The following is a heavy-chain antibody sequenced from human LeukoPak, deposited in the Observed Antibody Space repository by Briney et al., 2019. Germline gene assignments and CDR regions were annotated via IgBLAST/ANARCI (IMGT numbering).Heavy chain of an antibody. CDR3: ARVPPRVPSASRAMVRGVAGNWFDP. CDR2: INHSGST. J-gene: IGHJ5*02. Sequence: PSETLSLTCAVYGGSFSGYYWSWIRQPPGKGLEWIGEINHSGSTNYNPSLKSRVTISVDTSKNQFSLKLSSVTAADTAVYYCARVPPRVPSASRAMVRGVAGNWFDPWGQGTLVTVSS. D-gene: IGHD3-10*01. CDR1: GGSFSGYY. V-gene: IGHV4-34*01.